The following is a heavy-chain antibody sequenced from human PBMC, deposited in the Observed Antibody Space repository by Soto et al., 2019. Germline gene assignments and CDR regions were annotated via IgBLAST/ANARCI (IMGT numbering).Heavy chain of an antibody. J-gene: IGHJ6*02. CDR3: VSDRARGSSSWLYYYYYGMDV. Sequence: GRSLRLSCAASDFTFSSYAMHWVRPAPNKGLEWVAVISYDGSNKYYAEFVKGRFTISRDNAKNTLYLQMNSLRAEDTAVYYCVSDRARGSSSWLYYYYYGMDVWGQGTTVTVSS. CDR1: DFTFSSYA. V-gene: IGHV3-30*04. D-gene: IGHD6-13*01. CDR2: ISYDGSNK.